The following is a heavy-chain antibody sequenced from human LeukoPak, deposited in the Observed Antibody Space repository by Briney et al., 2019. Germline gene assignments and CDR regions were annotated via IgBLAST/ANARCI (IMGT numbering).Heavy chain of an antibody. CDR2: ISTSGSTI. Sequence: QSGGSLRLSCGASGFTFSSYQMNWVRLAPGKGLEWVSYISTSGSTIYYADSVKGRFTISRDNAKNSLYLQMNSLRAEDTAVYYCARVSYDSSGYYYFDYWGQGTLVTVSS. D-gene: IGHD3-22*01. J-gene: IGHJ4*02. CDR3: ARVSYDSSGYYYFDY. CDR1: GFTFSSYQ. V-gene: IGHV3-48*03.